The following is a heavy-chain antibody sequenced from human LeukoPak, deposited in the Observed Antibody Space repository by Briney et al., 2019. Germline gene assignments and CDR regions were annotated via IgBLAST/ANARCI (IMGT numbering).Heavy chain of an antibody. V-gene: IGHV4-30-2*01. D-gene: IGHD3-22*01. Sequence: SETLSLTCAVSGGSISSGGYSWSWIRQPPGKGLEWIGYIYHSGSTYYNPSLKSRVTISVDRSENQFSLKLSSVTAADTAVYYCARVAYYYDSSGAHGAFDIWGQGTMVTVSS. CDR3: ARVAYYYDSSGAHGAFDI. CDR1: GGSISSGGYS. J-gene: IGHJ3*02. CDR2: IYHSGST.